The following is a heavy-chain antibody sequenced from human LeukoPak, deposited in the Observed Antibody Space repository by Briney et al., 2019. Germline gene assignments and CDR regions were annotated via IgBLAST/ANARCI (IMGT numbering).Heavy chain of an antibody. CDR1: GFTFSSYA. J-gene: IGHJ4*02. CDR3: TRDPRRLDY. V-gene: IGHV3-23*01. CDR2: ISGSSGST. Sequence: PGGSLRLSCAASGFTFSSYAMSWVRQAPGKGLEWVSGISGSSGSTYYTDSVKGRFTISRDNSKNTLYLQMNSLRAEDTAVYYCTRDPRRLDYWGQGTLVTVSS.